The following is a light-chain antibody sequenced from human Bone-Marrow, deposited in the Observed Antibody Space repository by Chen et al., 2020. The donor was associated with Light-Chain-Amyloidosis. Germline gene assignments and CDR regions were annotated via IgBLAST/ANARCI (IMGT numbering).Light chain of an antibody. CDR2: AVS. J-gene: IGLJ1*01. CDR1: SGDVGTYND. V-gene: IGLV2-14*01. CDR3: SSFTSSSSYV. Sequence: QSALTQPASVSGSPGQSITIACTGTSGDVGTYNDVSWFQQHPGKAPKVMIYAVSNRPSGVSNRFSGSKSGNTASLTISGLQAEDEADYYCSSFTSSSSYVFGPGTKVTVL.